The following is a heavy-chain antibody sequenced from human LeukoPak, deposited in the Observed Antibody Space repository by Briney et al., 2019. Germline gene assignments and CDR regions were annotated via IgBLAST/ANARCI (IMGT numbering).Heavy chain of an antibody. CDR1: GFTFRNYG. J-gene: IGHJ6*04. CDR3: AELGITVIGGV. D-gene: IGHD3-10*02. V-gene: IGHV3-48*03. CDR2: ISSSGSTI. Sequence: GGTLRLSCAASGFTFRNYGMSWVRQAPGKGLEWVSYISSSGSTIYYADSVKGRFTIARDNAKNSLYLQMNSLRAEDTAVYYCAELGITVIGGVWGKGTTVTISS.